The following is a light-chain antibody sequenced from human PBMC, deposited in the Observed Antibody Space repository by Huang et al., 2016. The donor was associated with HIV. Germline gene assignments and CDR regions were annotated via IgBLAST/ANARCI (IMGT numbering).Light chain of an antibody. CDR1: QSVSSYS. CDR3: QQYGSSPPIT. J-gene: IGKJ5*01. V-gene: IGKV3D-20*01. Sequence: EIVLTQSPATLSLSPGERATRSCGASQSVSSYSLAWYQQKPGLAPSLLIYDASSRDTGIRDRFSGSGSGTDFTLTISRREPEDFAVYYCQQYGSSPPITFGQGTRLEMK. CDR2: DAS.